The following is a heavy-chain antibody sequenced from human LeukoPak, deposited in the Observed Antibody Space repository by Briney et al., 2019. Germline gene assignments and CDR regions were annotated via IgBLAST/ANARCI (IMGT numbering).Heavy chain of an antibody. CDR1: GPNHSHY. D-gene: IGHD2-8*01. CDR2: IYYSGST. CDR3: ARGLYYYGP. Sequence: GPNHSHYWRWILQPPAKGLERIGYIYYSGSTNYNPSLKTRVTISVDTHKNQSSLQLSSVTAADTAVYYCARGLYYYGPWGQGTLVNVSS. V-gene: IGHV4-59*11. J-gene: IGHJ5*02.